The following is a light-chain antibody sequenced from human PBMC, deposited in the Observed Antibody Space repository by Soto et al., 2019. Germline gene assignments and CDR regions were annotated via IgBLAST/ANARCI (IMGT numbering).Light chain of an antibody. CDR3: QQSYSTPLT. CDR2: AAS. Sequence: IPMTQSPSSLSAFVGDRVTITCRASQSISNYLNWDQQKPGKAPKLLIYAASSLQSGVPSRFSGSGSGTDFTLTIRSLQPEDFETYYCQQSYSTPLTFGGGPKVEI. J-gene: IGKJ4*01. CDR1: QSISNY. V-gene: IGKV1-39*01.